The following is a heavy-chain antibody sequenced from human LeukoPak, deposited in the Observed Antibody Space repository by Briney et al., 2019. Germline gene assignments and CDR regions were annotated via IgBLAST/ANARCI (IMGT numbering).Heavy chain of an antibody. J-gene: IGHJ6*03. CDR3: ARAGEMRYMDV. CDR2: VADDEKTI. Sequence: PGGSLRLSCVASGFTFTGHSMHWVRQAPGKGLEWVAVVADDEKTIFYADSLKGRFTVSRNNAKNSLFLQMNSLRVDDTATYYCARAGEMRYMDVWGKGTAVAVS. CDR1: GFTFTGHS. D-gene: IGHD5-24*01. V-gene: IGHV3-30*04.